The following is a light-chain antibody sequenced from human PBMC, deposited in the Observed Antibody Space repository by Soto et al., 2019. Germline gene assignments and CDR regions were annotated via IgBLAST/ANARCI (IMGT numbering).Light chain of an antibody. CDR3: SSYAGIKHWV. J-gene: IGLJ3*02. Sequence: QSVLTQSPSASGTPGQRVTISCSGSSSNIGSNYVYWYRQLPGTAPKLLIYSDTQRPSGVPDRFSGSKSGNTASLTVSGLQAEDEADYYCSSYAGIKHWVFGGGTKLTVL. CDR2: SDT. V-gene: IGLV1-47*02. CDR1: SSNIGSNY.